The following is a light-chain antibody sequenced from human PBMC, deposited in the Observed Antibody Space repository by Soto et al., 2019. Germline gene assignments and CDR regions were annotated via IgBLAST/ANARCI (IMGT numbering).Light chain of an antibody. CDR1: QSVSSSY. Sequence: ELMLIPNPATLSLSAKKGATLSRGASQSVSSSYLAWYQQKPGLAPRLLIYDASSRATVIPDRFSGSVSGRDLNLSFSRLEPEDFAVYYWQQYGSSPWTCAQGTKVDI. V-gene: IGKV3D-20*01. CDR2: DAS. CDR3: QQYGSSPWT. J-gene: IGKJ1*01.